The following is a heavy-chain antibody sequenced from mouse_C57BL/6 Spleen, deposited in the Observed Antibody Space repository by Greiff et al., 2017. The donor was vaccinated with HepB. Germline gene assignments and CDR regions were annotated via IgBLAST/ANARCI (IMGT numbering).Heavy chain of an antibody. V-gene: IGHV1-80*01. CDR1: GYAFSSYW. D-gene: IGHD3-2*02. CDR3: ERYQTVQALWFDY. J-gene: IGHJ3*01. Sequence: FQLQQSGAELVKPGASVKISCKASGYAFSSYWMNWVKQRPGKGLEWIGQIYPGDGDTNYNGKFKGKATLTADKSSSTAYMQLSSLTSEDSAVYVCERYQTVQALWFDYGGQGTLVTVSA. CDR2: IYPGDGDT.